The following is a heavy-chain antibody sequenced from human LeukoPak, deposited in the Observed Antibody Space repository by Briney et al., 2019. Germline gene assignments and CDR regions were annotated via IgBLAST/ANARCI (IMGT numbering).Heavy chain of an antibody. CDR3: ARGVMIAPQTFDY. Sequence: PSETLSLTCTVSGDSVSSFYWSWIRQPPGKGLEWIGYIYYSGSTNYNPSLKSRVTISVDTSTSQFSLKLSSVTAADTAVYYWARGVMIAPQTFDYWGQGTLVTVSS. J-gene: IGHJ4*02. CDR2: IYYSGST. D-gene: IGHD2-21*01. CDR1: GDSVSSFY. V-gene: IGHV4-59*02.